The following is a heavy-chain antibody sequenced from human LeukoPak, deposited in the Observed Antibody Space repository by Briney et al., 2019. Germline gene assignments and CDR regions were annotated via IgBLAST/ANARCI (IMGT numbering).Heavy chain of an antibody. J-gene: IGHJ4*02. CDR3: ARIHRYCSGGACYVLDN. V-gene: IGHV4-59*02. CDR1: GGSVSGYY. CDR2: VYYSGST. Sequence: SETLSLTCVVSGGSVSGYYWGWIRQPPGRGLEWIGYVYYSGSTNYNPSFKSRITISVDTSRNQSSLQLSSVTAADTAVYYCARIHRYCSGGACYVLDNWGQGTLVAVSP. D-gene: IGHD2-15*01.